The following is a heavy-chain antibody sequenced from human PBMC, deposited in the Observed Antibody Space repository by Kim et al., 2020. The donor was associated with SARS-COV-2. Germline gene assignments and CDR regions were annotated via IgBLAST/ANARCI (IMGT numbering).Heavy chain of an antibody. Sequence: SETLSLTCTVSGGSISSYYWSWIRQPPGKGMEWIGYICYSGSTNYNPSLKSRVTISVDTSKNQFSLKLSSVTAADTGVYYCAREGMTTVYTGGRWFDPWGQGTLVTVSS. V-gene: IGHV4-59*12. D-gene: IGHD4-17*01. CDR1: GGSISSYY. CDR3: AREGMTTVYTGGRWFDP. CDR2: ICYSGST. J-gene: IGHJ5*02.